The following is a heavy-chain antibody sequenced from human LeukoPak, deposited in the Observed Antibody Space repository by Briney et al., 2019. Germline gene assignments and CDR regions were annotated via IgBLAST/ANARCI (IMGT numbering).Heavy chain of an antibody. V-gene: IGHV3-21*01. CDR1: GFTFSSYS. J-gene: IGHJ6*03. Sequence: GGSLRLSCAASGFTFSSYSMNWVRQAPGKGLEWVSSISSSSSYIYYADSVKGRFTISRDNAKNSLYLQMNSLRAEDTAVYYCARDLLQLWLQASNYMDVWGKGTTVTVSS. D-gene: IGHD5-18*01. CDR3: ARDLLQLWLQASNYMDV. CDR2: ISSSSSYI.